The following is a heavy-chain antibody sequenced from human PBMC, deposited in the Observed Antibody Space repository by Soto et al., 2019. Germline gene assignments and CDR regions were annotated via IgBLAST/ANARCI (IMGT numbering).Heavy chain of an antibody. CDR3: ARFFEYYYDSSGYSRGEAHDAFDI. J-gene: IGHJ3*02. V-gene: IGHV3-64*04. CDR1: GFTFSSYA. Sequence: GGSLRLSCSASGFTFSSYAMHWVRQAPGKGLEYVSAISSNGGSTYYADSVKGRFTISRDNSKNTLYLQMNSLRAEDTAVYYCARFFEYYYDSSGYSRGEAHDAFDIWGQGTMVTV. CDR2: ISSNGGST. D-gene: IGHD3-22*01.